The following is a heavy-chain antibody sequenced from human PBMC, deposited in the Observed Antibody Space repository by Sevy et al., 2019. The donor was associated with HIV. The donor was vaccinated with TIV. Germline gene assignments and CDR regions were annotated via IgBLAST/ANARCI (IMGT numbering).Heavy chain of an antibody. D-gene: IGHD2-21*02. J-gene: IGHJ4*02. CDR2: ISYDGSNK. CDR1: GFTFTSYA. CDR3: ARDQSGGNSNYFDY. V-gene: IGHV3-30-3*01. Sequence: GGSLRLSCAASGFTFTSYAMDWVRQAPGKGLEWVAVISYDGSNKYYADSVKGRFTISRDNSKNTLYLQMNSLRAEDTAVYYCARDQSGGNSNYFDYWGQRTLVTVSS.